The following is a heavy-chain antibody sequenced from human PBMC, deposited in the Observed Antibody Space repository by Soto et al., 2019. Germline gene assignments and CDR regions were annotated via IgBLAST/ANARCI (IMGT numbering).Heavy chain of an antibody. CDR3: ARGSSSWYLDY. Sequence: QVQLVQSGAEVKKPGSSVKVSCKASGGTFSNFAFNWVRQAPGQGLEWMGGIIPIFGTAHYAQKFQGRVTITADESTRTAYMELSSLRSEDTAVYYCARGSSSWYLDYWGQGTLVTVSS. CDR1: GGTFSNFA. V-gene: IGHV1-69*12. CDR2: IIPIFGTA. J-gene: IGHJ4*02. D-gene: IGHD6-13*01.